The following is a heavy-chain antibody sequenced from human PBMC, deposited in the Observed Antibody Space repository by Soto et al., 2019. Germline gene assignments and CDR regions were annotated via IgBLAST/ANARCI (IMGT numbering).Heavy chain of an antibody. D-gene: IGHD1-1*01. V-gene: IGHV1-18*01. CDR1: GYAFPTYG. J-gene: IGHJ4*02. CDR2: ISAHNGNT. CDR3: ARGRYGDY. Sequence: QVHLVQSGAEVKKPGASVKVSCQGSGYAFPTYGITWVRQAPGQGLEWMGWISAHNGNTNYAQKLQGRVTVTRDTSTSTAYMELRRLRYDDTAGYYCARGRYGDYWGQGALVTVSS.